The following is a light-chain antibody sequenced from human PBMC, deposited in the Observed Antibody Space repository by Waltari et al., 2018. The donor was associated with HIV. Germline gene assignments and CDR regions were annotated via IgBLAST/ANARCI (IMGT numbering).Light chain of an antibody. Sequence: QSALPQPASVSGSPGQSITISCTGTSSDVGTYNLVSWYQQYPGKAPKLRIYEVSKRPSVGSHRFSDAKTGTTASLTISGVQAADEADYYCCSDATSSTFVVFGGGTKMTVL. CDR3: CSDATSSTFVV. CDR2: EVS. V-gene: IGLV2-23*02. J-gene: IGLJ2*01. CDR1: SSDVGTYNL.